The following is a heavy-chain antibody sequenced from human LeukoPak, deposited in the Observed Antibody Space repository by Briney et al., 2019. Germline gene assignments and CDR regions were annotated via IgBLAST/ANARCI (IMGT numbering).Heavy chain of an antibody. D-gene: IGHD3-10*02. CDR2: ISGSGGST. CDR1: GFTFSSYA. J-gene: IGHJ5*02. V-gene: IGHV3-23*01. Sequence: GGSLRLSCAASGFTFSSYAMSWVRQAPGKGLEWVSAISGSGGSTYYADSVKGRFTISRDNSKNTLYLQMNSLRAEDTAVYYCAKDLNVRGSSSGGNWFDPWGQGTLVTVSS. CDR3: AKDLNVRGSSSGGNWFDP.